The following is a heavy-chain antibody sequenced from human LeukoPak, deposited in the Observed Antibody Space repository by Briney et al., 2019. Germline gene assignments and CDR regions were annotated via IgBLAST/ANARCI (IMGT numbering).Heavy chain of an antibody. CDR2: VSASNGNT. CDR3: ARDTVRGYSYGGDY. CDR1: GFTFTNYG. D-gene: IGHD5-18*01. J-gene: IGHJ4*02. Sequence: ASVKVSCKASGFTFTNYGFSWVRQAPGQGLEWMGWVSASNGNTNYAQSLQGRVSMTTDTSTSTAYMELRSLRSDDTAVYYCARDTVRGYSYGGDYWGQGTLVTVSS. V-gene: IGHV1-18*01.